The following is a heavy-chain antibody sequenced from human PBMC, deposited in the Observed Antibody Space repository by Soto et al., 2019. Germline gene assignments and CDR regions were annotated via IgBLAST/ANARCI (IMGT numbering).Heavy chain of an antibody. CDR3: LSAGSAVS. CDR1: GFTFSSYA. CDR2: ISGSGGST. V-gene: IGHV3-23*01. Sequence: GGSLRLSCAASGFTFSSYAMSWVRQAPGKGLEWVSAISGSGGSTYYADSVKGRFTISRDNTRNSLALQMNTLRAEDTAVYYCLSAGSAVSWGQGTLVTVSS. J-gene: IGHJ1*01. D-gene: IGHD3-10*01.